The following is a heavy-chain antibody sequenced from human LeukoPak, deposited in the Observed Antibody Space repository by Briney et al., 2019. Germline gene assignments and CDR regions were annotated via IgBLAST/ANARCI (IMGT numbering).Heavy chain of an antibody. D-gene: IGHD5-12*01. J-gene: IGHJ4*02. Sequence: ASVKVSCKASGYTFTGYYKHWVRQAPGQGLEWMGWINPNSGGTNYAQKFQGRVTMTRDTSISTAYMELSRLRSDDTAVYYCAYTRLRLGSYFDHWGQGTLVTVSS. V-gene: IGHV1-2*02. CDR3: AYTRLRLGSYFDH. CDR1: GYTFTGYY. CDR2: INPNSGGT.